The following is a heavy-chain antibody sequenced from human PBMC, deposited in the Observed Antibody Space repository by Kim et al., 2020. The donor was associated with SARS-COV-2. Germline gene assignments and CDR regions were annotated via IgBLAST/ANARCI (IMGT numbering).Heavy chain of an antibody. CDR2: ISYDGSNK. CDR3: ARDQWSRLRGLTYTYYGMDI. J-gene: IGHJ6*02. Sequence: GGSLRLSCAASGFTFSSCAIHWVRQAPGKGLEWVAVISYDGSNKNYADSVKGRFTISRDNSKNTLYLQMNSLRAEDTALYYCARDQWSRLRGLTYTYYGMDIWCQGTTVTVYS. D-gene: IGHD2-15*01. V-gene: IGHV3-30-3*01. CDR1: GFTFSSCA.